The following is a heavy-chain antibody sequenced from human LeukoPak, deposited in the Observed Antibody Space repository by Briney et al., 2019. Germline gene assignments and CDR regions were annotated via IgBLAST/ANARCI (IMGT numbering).Heavy chain of an antibody. J-gene: IGHJ3*02. D-gene: IGHD3-10*01. CDR1: GYTFTGYY. CDR3: ARGGDYYGSGSPVARDI. CDR2: INPSSGGT. Sequence: GASVKVSCKASGYTFTGYYMHWVRQAPGPALEGMRWINPSSGGTNYAQKFQCRVTMTRDTAISTAYMELSRLRSDDTAVYYCARGGDYYGSGSPVARDIWGQGTMVTVSS. V-gene: IGHV1-2*02.